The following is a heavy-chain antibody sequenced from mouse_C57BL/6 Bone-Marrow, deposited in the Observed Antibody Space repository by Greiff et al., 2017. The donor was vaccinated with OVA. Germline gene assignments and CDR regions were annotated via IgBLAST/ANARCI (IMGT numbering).Heavy chain of an antibody. CDR2: IDPENGDT. CDR3: TKSTSTRAYSFDY. CDR1: GFNINDYY. J-gene: IGHJ2*01. Sequence: EVQLQQSGAELVRPGASVKLSCTASGFNINDYYMHWVKQRPEQGLEWIGWIDPENGDTEYASKFQGKATITADTSSNTAYLQLSSLTSEDTAVDYGTKSTSTRAYSFDYWGQGTTLTVSS. D-gene: IGHD3-3*01. V-gene: IGHV14-4*01.